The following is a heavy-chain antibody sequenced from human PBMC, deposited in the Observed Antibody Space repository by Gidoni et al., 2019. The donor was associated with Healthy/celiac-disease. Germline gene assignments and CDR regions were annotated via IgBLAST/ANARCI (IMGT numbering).Heavy chain of an antibody. CDR1: GYSFASHG. CDR3: ARDGAQWLACLDY. J-gene: IGHJ4*02. D-gene: IGHD6-19*01. V-gene: IGHV1-18*01. CDR2: ISASNGYT. Sequence: QVQLVQSGPEVKKPGASVKVSCKASGYSFASHGISWVRQAPGQGLEWMGWISASNGYTNYAERLQGRVTMTTDTSTSTAYLELRSLRSDDTAIYYCARDGAQWLACLDYWGQGTLVTVSS.